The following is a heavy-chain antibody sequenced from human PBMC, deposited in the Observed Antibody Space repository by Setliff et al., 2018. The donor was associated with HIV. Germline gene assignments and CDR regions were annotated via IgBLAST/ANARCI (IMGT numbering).Heavy chain of an antibody. CDR2: ISGSSKYI. D-gene: IGHD3-3*01. J-gene: IGHJ3*01. CDR3: ARDLKTSDFWAHALDV. Sequence: LRLSCAASGFNFSNYNMNWVRQAPGKGLEWVSSISGSSKYIYYVDSVKGRFTISRDSATNSLYLQMNSLRPEDTAVYFCARDLKTSDFWAHALDVWGQGTMVTVSS. V-gene: IGHV3-21*01. CDR1: GFNFSNYN.